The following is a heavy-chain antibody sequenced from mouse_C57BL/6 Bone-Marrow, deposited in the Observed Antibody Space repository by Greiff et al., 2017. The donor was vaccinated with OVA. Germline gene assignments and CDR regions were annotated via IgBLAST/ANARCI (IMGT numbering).Heavy chain of an antibody. V-gene: IGHV1-18*01. Sequence: VQLQQSGPELVKPGASVKIPCKASGYTFTDYNMDWVKQSHGKSLEWIGDINPNNGGTIYNQKFKGKATLTVDKSSSTADMELRSLTSEDTAVYYCERRGDFPDYGGQGTTLTVSS. CDR3: ERRGDFPDY. CDR1: GYTFTDYN. J-gene: IGHJ2*01. D-gene: IGHD3-3*01. CDR2: INPNNGGT.